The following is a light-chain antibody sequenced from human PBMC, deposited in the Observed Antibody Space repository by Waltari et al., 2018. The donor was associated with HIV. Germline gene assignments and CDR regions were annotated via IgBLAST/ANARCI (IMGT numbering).Light chain of an antibody. V-gene: IGLV1-40*01. CDR1: SSNIGAGYH. Sequence: QSVLTQPPSVSGAPGQRVTISCTGSSSNIGAGYHVHWYQQLPGTAPKLLICGNSNRPSGVPDRVCGSKSGTSASLAITGLQAEDEADYHCQAHDSSLSGYVFGTGTKVTVL. J-gene: IGLJ1*01. CDR2: GNS. CDR3: QAHDSSLSGYV.